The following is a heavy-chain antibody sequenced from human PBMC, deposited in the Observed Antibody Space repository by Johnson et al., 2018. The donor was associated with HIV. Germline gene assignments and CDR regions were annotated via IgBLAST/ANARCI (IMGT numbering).Heavy chain of an antibody. CDR2: IRFDGSNK. CDR1: GFMFSDYY. V-gene: IGHV3-33*08. D-gene: IGHD1-26*01. J-gene: IGHJ3*02. CDR3: ARETAGATNDAFDI. Sequence: QVQLVESVGDVVQPGRSLRLSCAASGFMFSDYYMNWIRQAPGKGLEWVAFIRFDGSNKYYAESVKGRFTVSRDNSKNSLYLQINSLRAEDTAVYYCARETAGATNDAFDIWGQGTMVTVSS.